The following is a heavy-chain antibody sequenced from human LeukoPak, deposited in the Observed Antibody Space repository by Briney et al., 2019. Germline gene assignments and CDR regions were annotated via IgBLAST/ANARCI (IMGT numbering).Heavy chain of an antibody. V-gene: IGHV3-20*01. D-gene: IGHD3-22*01. Sequence: GGSLRLSCAASGFTFDDYGMSWVRQAPGKGLEWVSGINWNGGSTGYADSVKGRFTISRDNAKNSLYLQMNSLRAEDTALYHCARDDYGSSGIGRAFDIWGQGTMVTVSS. CDR3: ARDDYGSSGIGRAFDI. J-gene: IGHJ3*02. CDR1: GFTFDDYG. CDR2: INWNGGST.